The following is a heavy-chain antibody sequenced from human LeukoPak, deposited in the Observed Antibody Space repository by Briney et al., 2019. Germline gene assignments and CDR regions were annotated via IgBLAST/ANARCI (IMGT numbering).Heavy chain of an antibody. CDR3: AKDISPFYSSSWLIRAFDI. D-gene: IGHD6-13*01. V-gene: IGHV3-9*03. CDR1: GFTFDDYA. Sequence: GGSLRLSCAASGFTFDDYAMHWVRQAPGEGLEWVSGISWNSGSIGYADSVKGRFTISRDNAKNSPYLQMNSLRAEDMALYYCAKDISPFYSSSWLIRAFDIWGQGTMVTVSS. CDR2: ISWNSGSI. J-gene: IGHJ3*02.